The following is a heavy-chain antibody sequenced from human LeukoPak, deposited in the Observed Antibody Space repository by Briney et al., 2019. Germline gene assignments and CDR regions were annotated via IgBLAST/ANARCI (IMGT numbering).Heavy chain of an antibody. CDR1: GFTFSNAW. D-gene: IGHD3-22*01. CDR2: IKSKTDGGTT. Sequence: GGSLRLSCAASGFTFSNAWMSWVRQAPGKGLEWVGRIKSKTDGGTTDYAAPVKGRFTISRDDSKNTLYLQMNSLKTEDTAVYYCTTVCLVGITMIVAREGCFDYWGQGTLVTVSS. J-gene: IGHJ4*02. V-gene: IGHV3-15*01. CDR3: TTVCLVGITMIVAREGCFDY.